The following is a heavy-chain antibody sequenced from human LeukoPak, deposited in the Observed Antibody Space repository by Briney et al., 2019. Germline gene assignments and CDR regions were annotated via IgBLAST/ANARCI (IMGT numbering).Heavy chain of an antibody. CDR2: ISSSSSYI. J-gene: IGHJ4*02. Sequence: PGGSLRLSRAASGFTFSSYSMNWVRQAPGKGLEWVSSISSSSSYIYYADSVKGRFTISRDNAKNSLYLQMNSLRAEDTAVYYCARDSGSGWIDYWGQGTLVTVSS. CDR3: ARDSGSGWIDY. D-gene: IGHD6-19*01. V-gene: IGHV3-21*01. CDR1: GFTFSSYS.